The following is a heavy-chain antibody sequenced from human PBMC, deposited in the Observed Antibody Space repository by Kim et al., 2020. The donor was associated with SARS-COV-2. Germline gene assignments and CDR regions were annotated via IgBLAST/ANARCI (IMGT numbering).Heavy chain of an antibody. J-gene: IGHJ4*02. D-gene: IGHD3-3*01. CDR3: ARGPTIFGVVIKTFDY. Sequence: SLKGRVTISVDTSKNQFSLKLSSVTAADTAVYYCARGPTIFGVVIKTFDYWGQGTLVTVSS. V-gene: IGHV4-34*01.